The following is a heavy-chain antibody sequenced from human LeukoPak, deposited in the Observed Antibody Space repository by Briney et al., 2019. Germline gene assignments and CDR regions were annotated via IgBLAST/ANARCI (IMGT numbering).Heavy chain of an antibody. V-gene: IGHV4-59*08. CDR1: GGXISSYY. CDR3: ARHVRQRWLQLVYFDY. D-gene: IGHD5-24*01. Sequence: SETLSLTCTVSGGXISSYYWSWIRQPPGKGLEWIGDIYYSGSTNYNPSLKSRVPISVDTSKNQFSLKLSSVTAADTAVYYCARHVRQRWLQLVYFDYWGQGTLVTVSS. J-gene: IGHJ4*02. CDR2: IYYSGST.